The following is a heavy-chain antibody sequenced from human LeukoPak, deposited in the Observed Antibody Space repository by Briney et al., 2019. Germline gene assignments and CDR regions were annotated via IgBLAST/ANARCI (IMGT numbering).Heavy chain of an antibody. V-gene: IGHV3-23*01. J-gene: IGHJ4*02. CDR2: ISPNADRT. D-gene: IGHD3-22*01. CDR1: GFTFGSYA. Sequence: GGSLRLSCAASGFTFGSYAMSWVRQAPGKGLEWVSFISPNADRTSKADSVEGRFTISRDNPRNTLYLQMNSLRDDDTAVYYCAIMHGYYDGSGYWVQWGQGALVTVSS. CDR3: AIMHGYYDGSGYWVQ.